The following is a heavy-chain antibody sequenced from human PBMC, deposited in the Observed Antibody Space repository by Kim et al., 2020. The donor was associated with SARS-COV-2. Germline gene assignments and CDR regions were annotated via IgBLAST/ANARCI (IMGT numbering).Heavy chain of an antibody. CDR1: GFTFSSYW. D-gene: IGHD4-17*01. CDR2: IKSDGSST. J-gene: IGHJ4*02. CDR3: GRASTNTVAPGL. V-gene: IGHV3-74*01. Sequence: GGSLRLSCAASGFTFSSYWMHWVRQAPGKGLVWVSRIKSDGSSTTYADSVKGRFTISRDNAKNTLYLQMNSLRAEDTAVYYCGRASTNTVAPGLWGQGALVTVSS.